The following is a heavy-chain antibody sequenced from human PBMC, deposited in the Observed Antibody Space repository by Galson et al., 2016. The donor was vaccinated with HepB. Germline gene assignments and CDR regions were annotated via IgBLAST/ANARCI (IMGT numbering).Heavy chain of an antibody. CDR2: ISYDGSNK. V-gene: IGHV3-30*18. J-gene: IGHJ4*02. Sequence: SLRLSCAASGFTFSSYGMHWVRQAPGKGLEWVAFISYDGSNKKYADSVKGRVTISRDNSKKTLYLQMNSLRAEDTAVYYCAKDGRMYYSSASCHDHFHYWGQGTLVTVSS. CDR1: GFTFSSYG. CDR3: AKDGRMYYSSASCHDHFHY. D-gene: IGHD2-2*01.